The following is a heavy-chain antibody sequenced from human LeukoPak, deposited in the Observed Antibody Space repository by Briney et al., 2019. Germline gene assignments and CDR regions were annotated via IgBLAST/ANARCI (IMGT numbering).Heavy chain of an antibody. D-gene: IGHD4-17*01. V-gene: IGHV4-34*01. Sequence: TSETLSLTCAVHGGSFSGYYWSWIRQPPGKGLEWIGEVNPSGGTNYNPSLKSRVTISVDTSNKQFSLRLSSVTAADTAVYFCARRPKLNDYERNWFDPWGQGTLVTVSS. CDR3: ARRPKLNDYERNWFDP. CDR2: VNPSGGT. CDR1: GGSFSGYY. J-gene: IGHJ5*02.